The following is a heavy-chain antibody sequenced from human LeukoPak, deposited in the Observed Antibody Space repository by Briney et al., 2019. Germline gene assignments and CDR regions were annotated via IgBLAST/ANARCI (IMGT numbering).Heavy chain of an antibody. D-gene: IGHD3-3*01. V-gene: IGHV3-48*03. CDR2: ISSSGSTI. CDR1: GLTFSSYE. J-gene: IGHJ4*02. Sequence: PGGSLRLSCAASGLTFSSYEMNWVRQAPGKGLEWVSYISSSGSTIYYADSVKGRFTISRDNAKNSLYLQMNSLRAEDTAVYYCARWRSGPFDYWGQGTLVTVSS. CDR3: ARWRSGPFDY.